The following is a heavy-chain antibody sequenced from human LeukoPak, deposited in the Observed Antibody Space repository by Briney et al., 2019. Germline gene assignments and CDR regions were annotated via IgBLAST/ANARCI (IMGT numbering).Heavy chain of an antibody. CDR1: GYTFTSYG. CDR2: ISAYNGNT. D-gene: IGHD5-12*01. Sequence: ASVKVSCKASGYTFTSYGISWVRQAPGQGLEWMGWISAYNGNTNYAQKLQGKVTMTTDTSTSTAYMELRSLRSDDTAVYYCARDQYSGYDSSFDYWGQGTLVTVSS. V-gene: IGHV1-18*01. CDR3: ARDQYSGYDSSFDY. J-gene: IGHJ4*02.